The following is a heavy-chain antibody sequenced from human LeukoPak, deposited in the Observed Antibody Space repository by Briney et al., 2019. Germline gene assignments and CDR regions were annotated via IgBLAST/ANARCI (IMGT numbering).Heavy chain of an antibody. V-gene: IGHV3-43*02. CDR1: GFTFDDYA. J-gene: IGHJ4*02. CDR3: AKEGPIAVAGYLDY. D-gene: IGHD6-19*01. Sequence: GGSLRLSCAASGFTFDDYAMHGVRQAPGKGLEWVSLITGDGGTTYYADSVKGRFTMSRDNSKNSLFLQMNSLRSEDTALYYCAKEGPIAVAGYLDYWGQGTLVTVSS. CDR2: ITGDGGTT.